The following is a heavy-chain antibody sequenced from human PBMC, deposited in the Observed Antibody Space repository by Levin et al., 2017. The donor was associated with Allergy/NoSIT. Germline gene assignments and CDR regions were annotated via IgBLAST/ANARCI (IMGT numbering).Heavy chain of an antibody. Sequence: SETLSLTCTVSGGSISSYYWSWIRQPPGKGLEWIGYIYYSGSTNYNPSLKSRVTISVDTSKNQFSLKLSSVTAADTAVYYCARLGLHYDILTGYYLNYFDYWGQGTLVTVSS. CDR3: ARLGLHYDILTGYYLNYFDY. V-gene: IGHV4-59*08. J-gene: IGHJ4*02. CDR1: GGSISSYY. D-gene: IGHD3-9*01. CDR2: IYYSGST.